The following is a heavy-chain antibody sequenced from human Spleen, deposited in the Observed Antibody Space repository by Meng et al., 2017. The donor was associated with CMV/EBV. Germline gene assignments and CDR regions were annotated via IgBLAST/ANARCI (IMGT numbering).Heavy chain of an antibody. J-gene: IGHJ6*02. V-gene: IGHV1-69*06. CDR3: AREQYTSSSTPYGGYGMDV. D-gene: IGHD6-6*01. CDR1: FGSYA. Sequence: FGSYAISWVRQGPEEGLEWMGGILPLAGTRKYAQKFQGRVTITADKSTNTVYLDLSGLRFEDTAVYYCAREQYTSSSTPYGGYGMDVWGQGTTVTVSS. CDR2: ILPLAGTR.